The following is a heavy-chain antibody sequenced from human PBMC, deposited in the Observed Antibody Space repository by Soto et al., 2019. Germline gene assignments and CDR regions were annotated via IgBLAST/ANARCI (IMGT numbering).Heavy chain of an antibody. CDR1: GGSFSGYY. CDR2: INHSGST. V-gene: IGHV4-34*01. D-gene: IGHD3-10*01. Sequence: PSETLSLTCAVYGGSFSGYYWSWIRQPPGKGLEWIGEINHSGSTNYNPSLKSRVTISVDTSKNQFSLKLSSVTAADTAVYYCARGVYYGSGSYPTWSYYYYGMDVWGQGTTVTVSS. J-gene: IGHJ6*02. CDR3: ARGVYYGSGSYPTWSYYYYGMDV.